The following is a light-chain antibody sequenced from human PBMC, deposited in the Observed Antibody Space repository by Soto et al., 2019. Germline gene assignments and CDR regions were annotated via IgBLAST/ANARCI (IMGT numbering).Light chain of an antibody. J-gene: IGLJ1*01. CDR2: EVV. V-gene: IGLV2-8*01. Sequence: QSALTQLPSASGSPGQSVTISCTGPKSDIGVYDFVSWYQHHPGKAPRLIIYEVVQRPSGVPDRFSGSKSGNTASLTVSGLQAADEADYFCKSYAGSNAYVFGSGTKVTVL. CDR1: KSDIGVYDF. CDR3: KSYAGSNAYV.